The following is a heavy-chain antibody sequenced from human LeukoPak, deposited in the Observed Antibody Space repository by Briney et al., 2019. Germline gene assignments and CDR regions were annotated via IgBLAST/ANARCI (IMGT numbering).Heavy chain of an antibody. CDR1: GFTFGAYS. CDR2: ISWNSGTI. Sequence: GGSLRLSCAASGFTFGAYSMHWVRQVPGKDLEWVSGISWNSGTIGYVDSVRGRFTISRDNAKSSLYLQMNSLRADDTALYYCAKGNWGSPFDSWGQGTLVAVSS. J-gene: IGHJ4*02. CDR3: AKGNWGSPFDS. D-gene: IGHD7-27*01. V-gene: IGHV3-9*01.